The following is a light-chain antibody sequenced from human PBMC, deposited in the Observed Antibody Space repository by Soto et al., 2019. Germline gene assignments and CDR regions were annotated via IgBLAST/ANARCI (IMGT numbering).Light chain of an antibody. V-gene: IGKV3-15*01. CDR3: QQYNNWPPIT. CDR2: GAS. J-gene: IGKJ5*01. CDR1: QSVSSN. Sequence: EIVMTQSPATLSVSPGERATLSWSASQSVSSNLAWYQQKPGQAPRLLIYGASTRATGIPARFSGSGSGTEFTLTINSLQSEDFAVYYCQQYNNWPPITFGQGTRLEIK.